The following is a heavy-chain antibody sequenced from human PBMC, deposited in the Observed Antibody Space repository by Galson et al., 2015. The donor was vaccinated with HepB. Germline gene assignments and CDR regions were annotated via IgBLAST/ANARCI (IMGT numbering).Heavy chain of an antibody. CDR1: GYTFTSYD. CDR2: MNPNSGNT. Sequence: SVKVSCKASGYTFTSYDNNWVRQATGQGLEWMGWMNPNSGNTGYAQKFQGRVTMTRNTSISTAYMELSSLRSEDTAVYYCARGQRNFWSALNWFDPWGQGTLVTVSS. J-gene: IGHJ5*02. V-gene: IGHV1-8*01. CDR3: ARGQRNFWSALNWFDP. D-gene: IGHD3-3*01.